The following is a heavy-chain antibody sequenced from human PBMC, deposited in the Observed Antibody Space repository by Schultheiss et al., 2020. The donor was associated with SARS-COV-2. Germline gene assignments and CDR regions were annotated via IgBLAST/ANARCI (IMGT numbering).Heavy chain of an antibody. CDR1: GYTFTGYY. CDR2: INPNSGGT. CDR3: ARGRTLGSTSRTSASY. Sequence: ASVKVSCKASGYTFTGYYMHWVRQAPGQGLEWMGWINPNSGGTNYAQKFQGRVTMTRDTSISTAYMELSSLRSEDTAVYYCARGRTLGSTSRTSASYWGQGTLVTVSS. V-gene: IGHV1-2*02. J-gene: IGHJ4*02. D-gene: IGHD2-2*01.